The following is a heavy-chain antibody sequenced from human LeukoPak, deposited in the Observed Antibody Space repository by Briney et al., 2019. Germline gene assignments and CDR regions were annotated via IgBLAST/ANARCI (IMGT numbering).Heavy chain of an antibody. CDR2: MSYSGSA. J-gene: IGHJ6*04. D-gene: IGHD3-10*02. Sequence: PSETLSLTCTVSGGSISSSSYYWGWIRQPPGKGLEGIGTMSYSGSANYNPSLKSRVTISVDTSKNQFSLNLSSVTAADTAVYYCAELGITMLGGVWGKGTTVTISS. V-gene: IGHV4-39*01. CDR1: GGSISSSSYY. CDR3: AELGITMLGGV.